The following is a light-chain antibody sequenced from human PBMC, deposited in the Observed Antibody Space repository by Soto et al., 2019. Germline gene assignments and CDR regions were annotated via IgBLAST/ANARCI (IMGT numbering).Light chain of an antibody. Sequence: QSALTQPASVSGSPGQSITISCTGTSSDVGTYNLVSWFQQRPGKAPKLMIYEDDKRPSGVSNRFSGSKSGNTASLTISGLQAEDEGNFYCCSYAGNSMWVFGGGTKVTVL. CDR3: CSYAGNSMWV. CDR2: EDD. J-gene: IGLJ3*02. V-gene: IGLV2-23*01. CDR1: SSDVGTYNL.